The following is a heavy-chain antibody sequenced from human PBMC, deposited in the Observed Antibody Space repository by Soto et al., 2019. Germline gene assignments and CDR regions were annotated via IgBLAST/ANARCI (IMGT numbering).Heavy chain of an antibody. V-gene: IGHV3-23*01. D-gene: IGHD2-15*01. CDR2: ISHSGSST. J-gene: IGHJ4*02. CDR3: AKETVVVVGGTIDY. CDR1: GFTFSSYA. Sequence: TSETLRLSCAASGFTFSSYAMSWVRQAPGKGLEWVSGISHSGSSTFYADSVKGRFTISRDNSKNTQYLQMNSLRAEDTAVYFCAKETVVVVGGTIDYWGQGTLVTVSS.